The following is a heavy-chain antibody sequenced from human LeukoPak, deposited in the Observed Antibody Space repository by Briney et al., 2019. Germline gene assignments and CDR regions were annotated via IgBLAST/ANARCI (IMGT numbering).Heavy chain of an antibody. J-gene: IGHJ4*02. CDR1: GFTFSSYA. V-gene: IGHV3-48*01. CDR3: ARGAAAGTSRFDY. D-gene: IGHD6-13*01. CDR2: ISSSSTTI. Sequence: PGGSLRLSCAASGFTFSSYAMSWVRQAPGKGLQWVSYISSSSTTIYYADSVKGRFTISRDNAKNSLYLQMNSLRAEDTAVYYCARGAAAGTSRFDYWGQGTLVTVSS.